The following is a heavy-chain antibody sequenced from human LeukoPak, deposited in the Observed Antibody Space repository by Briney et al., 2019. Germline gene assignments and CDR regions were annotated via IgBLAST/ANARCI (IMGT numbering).Heavy chain of an antibody. J-gene: IGHJ4*02. CDR1: GGSFTDFY. V-gene: IGHV4-34*01. D-gene: IGHD3-3*02. Sequence: PSETLSLTCGVSGGSFTDFYWGWIRQSPEKGLEWMGEITHTGATNYNPPLQSRVTISVDRSKNHFSLTLRSVTAADTAVYYCASRAFLLAGSHTFDNWGRGTLVTVSS. CDR3: ASRAFLLAGSHTFDN. CDR2: ITHTGAT.